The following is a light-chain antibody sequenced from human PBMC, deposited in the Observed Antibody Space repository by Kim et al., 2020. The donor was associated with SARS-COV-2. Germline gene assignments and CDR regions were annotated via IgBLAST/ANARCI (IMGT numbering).Light chain of an antibody. CDR3: QTWGTGIQV. J-gene: IGLJ3*02. Sequence: SVKLTCTLSSGDSSYAIAWHQQQPEKGPRYLMKLNSDGSHSKGDGIPDRFSGSSSGAERYLTISSLQSEDEADYSCQTWGTGIQVFGGGTQLTVL. CDR1: SGDSSYA. V-gene: IGLV4-69*01. CDR2: LNSDGSH.